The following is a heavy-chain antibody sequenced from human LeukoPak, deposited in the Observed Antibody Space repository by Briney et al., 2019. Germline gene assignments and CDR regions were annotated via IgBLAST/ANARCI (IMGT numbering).Heavy chain of an antibody. CDR2: ISSDSKSI. CDR1: GFIFSSFT. Sequence: GGSLRLSCAASGFIFSSFTMNWVRPAPGKGLEWVSSISSDSKSIYYADSVKGRFIISRDNAKNSLFLQMDSLRAEDTALYYCTRGSYGDYGYWGQGTLVTVSS. J-gene: IGHJ4*02. CDR3: TRGSYGDYGY. V-gene: IGHV3-21*01. D-gene: IGHD4-17*01.